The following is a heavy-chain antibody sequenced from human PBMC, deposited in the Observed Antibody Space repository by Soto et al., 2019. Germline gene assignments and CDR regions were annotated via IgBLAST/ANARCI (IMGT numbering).Heavy chain of an antibody. CDR1: GYTFTSYG. CDR2: ISAYNGNT. Sequence: ASVKVSCKASGYTFTSYGISWVRQAPGQGLEWMGWISAYNGNTNYAQKLQGRVTMTTDTSTSTAYMELRSLRSDDTAVYYCARDSRRYCSGGSCPFGYYYMDVWGKGTTVTVSS. J-gene: IGHJ6*03. D-gene: IGHD2-15*01. V-gene: IGHV1-18*01. CDR3: ARDSRRYCSGGSCPFGYYYMDV.